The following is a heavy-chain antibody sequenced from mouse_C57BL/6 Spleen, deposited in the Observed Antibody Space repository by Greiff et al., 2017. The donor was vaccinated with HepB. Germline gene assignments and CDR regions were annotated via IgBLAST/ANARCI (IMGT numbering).Heavy chain of an antibody. CDR1: GYTFTSYW. Sequence: QVHVKQSGAELAKPGASVKLSCKASGYTFTSYWMHWVKQRPGQGLEWIGYINPSSGYTKYNQKFKDKATLTVDKSSSTAYMQLSSLTSEDSAVYYCARGDYGSSRRYFDYWGQGTTLTVSS. CDR2: INPSSGYT. V-gene: IGHV1-7*01. CDR3: ARGDYGSSRRYFDY. J-gene: IGHJ2*01. D-gene: IGHD1-1*01.